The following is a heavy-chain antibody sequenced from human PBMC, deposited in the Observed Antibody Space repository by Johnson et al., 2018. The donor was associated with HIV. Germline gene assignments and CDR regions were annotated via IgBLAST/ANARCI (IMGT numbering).Heavy chain of an antibody. Sequence: VQLVESGGGVVRPGGSLRLSCAASGFNFDDYAMSWVRQVPGKGLEGVSGINWNGGSIGYADSVKGRFTISRDNSKNTLYLQMNSLRAEDTAVYYCAKSSSSFGAFDIWGQGTMVTVSS. D-gene: IGHD6-6*01. V-gene: IGHV3-20*04. CDR1: GFNFDDYA. J-gene: IGHJ3*02. CDR2: INWNGGSI. CDR3: AKSSSSFGAFDI.